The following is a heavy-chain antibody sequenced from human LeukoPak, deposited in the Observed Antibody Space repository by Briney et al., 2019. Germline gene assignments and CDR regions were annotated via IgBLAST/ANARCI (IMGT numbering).Heavy chain of an antibody. CDR1: GFTLSNAR. CDR3: TTGVTTVTTFSFDY. D-gene: IGHD4-17*01. Sequence: GGSLRLSCAASGFTLSNARMSWVRQAPGKGLEWVGRIKDKTDRGTTDYAARVKGSFTISRDDSKNTLYLQMNSLKTEDTAVYYCTTGVTTVTTFSFDYWGQGTLVTVSS. V-gene: IGHV3-15*01. J-gene: IGHJ4*02. CDR2: IKDKTDRGTT.